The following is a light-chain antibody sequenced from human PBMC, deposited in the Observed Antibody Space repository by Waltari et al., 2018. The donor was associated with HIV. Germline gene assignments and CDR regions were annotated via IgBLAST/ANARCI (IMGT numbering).Light chain of an antibody. J-gene: IGKJ2*01. V-gene: IGKV1-12*01. CDR3: QQTSSFPLT. Sequence: DIQMSQTPRSMSASVGDRVTMTCRASEGIGNWLGWYQQKSGKAPKLLILGASTLQSGVPSRFNGTGSGTTSSLTITVLHPEDFATYFCQQTSSFPLTFGPGTTLDI. CDR2: GAS. CDR1: EGIGNW.